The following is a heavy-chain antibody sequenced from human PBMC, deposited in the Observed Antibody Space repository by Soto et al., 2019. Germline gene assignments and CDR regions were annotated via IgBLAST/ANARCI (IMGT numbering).Heavy chain of an antibody. D-gene: IGHD3-16*01. CDR2: ISGSGGST. Sequence: EVQLLESGGALVQPGGSLRLSCAASGFTFSSYAMSWVRQAPGKGLEWVSAISGSGGSTYYADSVKGRFTISRDNSKNTLYLQMNSLRAEDTAVYYCAKSGWGFHYFDYWGQGTLVTVSS. CDR3: AKSGWGFHYFDY. J-gene: IGHJ4*02. V-gene: IGHV3-23*01. CDR1: GFTFSSYA.